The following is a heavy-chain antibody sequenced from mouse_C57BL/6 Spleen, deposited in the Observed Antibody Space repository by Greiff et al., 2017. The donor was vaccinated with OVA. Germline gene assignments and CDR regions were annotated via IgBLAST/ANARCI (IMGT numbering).Heavy chain of an antibody. Sequence: EVKLMESGGDLVKPGGSLKLSCAASGFTFSSYGMSWVRQTPDKRLEWVATISSGGSYTYYPDSVKGRFTISRDNAKNTLYLQMSSLKSEDTAMYYCARLSGTRAMDYWGQGTSVTVSS. CDR2: ISSGGSYT. CDR1: GFTFSSYG. CDR3: ARLSGTRAMDY. V-gene: IGHV5-6*01. J-gene: IGHJ4*01. D-gene: IGHD4-1*01.